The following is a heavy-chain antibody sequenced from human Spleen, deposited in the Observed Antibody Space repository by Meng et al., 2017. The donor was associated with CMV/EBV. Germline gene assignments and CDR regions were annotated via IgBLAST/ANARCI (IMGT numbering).Heavy chain of an antibody. CDR2: ISSSGGTI. D-gene: IGHD4/OR15-4a*01. CDR1: GFTFSTYT. V-gene: IGHV3-48*04. J-gene: IGHJ4*02. Sequence: GESLKISCAASGFTFSTYTMHWVRQAPGKGLEWVSYISSSGGTISYADSVKGRFTISRDNARNSLYLQMNSLRAEDTAVYYCARDGLTIDYWGQGTLVTVSS. CDR3: ARDGLTIDY.